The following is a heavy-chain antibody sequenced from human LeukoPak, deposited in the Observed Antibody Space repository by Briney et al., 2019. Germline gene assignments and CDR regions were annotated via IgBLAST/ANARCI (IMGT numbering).Heavy chain of an antibody. V-gene: IGHV3-30*19. J-gene: IGHJ4*02. CDR1: GFTFSSYG. CDR3: ARGGGYSYAYYFDY. D-gene: IGHD5-18*01. Sequence: GGSLRLSCAASGFTFSSYGMHWVRQAPGKGLEWVAVISYDGSNKYYADSVKGRFTISRDNSKNTLYLQMNSLRAEDTAVYYCARGGGYSYAYYFDYWGQGTLVTVSS. CDR2: ISYDGSNK.